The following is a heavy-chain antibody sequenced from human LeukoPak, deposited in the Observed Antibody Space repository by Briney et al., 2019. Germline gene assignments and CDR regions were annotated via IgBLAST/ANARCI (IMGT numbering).Heavy chain of an antibody. Sequence: GESLKISCKGSGYSFTNYWIGWVRQMPGKGLEWMGIIYPGDSDTGYSPSFQGQVTISADKSISSAYLQWSSLKASDTAMYYCARHQLPGTPAPDYWGQGTLVTVSS. CDR3: ARHQLPGTPAPDY. J-gene: IGHJ4*02. CDR2: IYPGDSDT. CDR1: GYSFTNYW. V-gene: IGHV5-51*01. D-gene: IGHD1-1*01.